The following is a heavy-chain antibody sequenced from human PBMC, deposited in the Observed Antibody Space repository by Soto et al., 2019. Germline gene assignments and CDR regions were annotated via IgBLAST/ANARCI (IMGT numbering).Heavy chain of an antibody. Sequence: QVQVVESGGGVVQPGTSLRLSCAASGFTFSVSAIHWVRQAPGKGLEWVAVISSDGSHQYYAASMRGRFTISRDNPKNTLYLQVNSLGAEDTAVYYCARPYSRRTRCYLYYHGMDVWGSGTRVTVSS. J-gene: IGHJ6*02. CDR1: GFTFSVSA. CDR3: ARPYSRRTRCYLYYHGMDV. CDR2: ISSDGSHQ. V-gene: IGHV3-30-3*01. D-gene: IGHD2-2*01.